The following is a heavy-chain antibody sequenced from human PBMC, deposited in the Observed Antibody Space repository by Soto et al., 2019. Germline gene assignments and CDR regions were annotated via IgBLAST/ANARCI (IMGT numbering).Heavy chain of an antibody. D-gene: IGHD1-1*01. CDR1: GGSVSSGSYY. Sequence: SETLSLTCTVSGGSVSSGSYYWSWIRQPPGKGLEWIGYIYYSGSTNYNPSLKSRVTISVDTSKNQFSLKLSSVTAADTAVYYCARDVRVQSFYYGMDVWGQGTTVTVSS. CDR2: IYYSGST. V-gene: IGHV4-61*01. CDR3: ARDVRVQSFYYGMDV. J-gene: IGHJ6*02.